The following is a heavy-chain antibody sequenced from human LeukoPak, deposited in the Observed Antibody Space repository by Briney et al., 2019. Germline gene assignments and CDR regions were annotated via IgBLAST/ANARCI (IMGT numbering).Heavy chain of an antibody. Sequence: GGSLRLSCAASGFTFSSSAMHWVRQAPGKGLEWVAVISYDGSNKYYADSVKGRFTISRDNSKNTLYLQMNSLRAEDTAVYYCARAAYSYGYGGFDPWGQGTLVTVSS. V-gene: IGHV3-30*04. CDR2: ISYDGSNK. D-gene: IGHD5-18*01. CDR1: GFTFSSSA. J-gene: IGHJ5*02. CDR3: ARAAYSYGYGGFDP.